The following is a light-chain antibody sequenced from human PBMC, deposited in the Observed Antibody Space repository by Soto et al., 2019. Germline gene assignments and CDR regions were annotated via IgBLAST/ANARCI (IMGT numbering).Light chain of an antibody. CDR2: AAS. CDR1: QDITYH. Sequence: DIPMTQSPSSLSASIGDRVTITCQAGQDITYHLNWYQQKAGRAPKLLIYAASNLRFGVPSRFSGSGSGTDFTLTIRSLQPEDFATYYCQQSFTTETFGQGTRLDIK. CDR3: QQSFTTET. V-gene: IGKV1-39*01. J-gene: IGKJ2*01.